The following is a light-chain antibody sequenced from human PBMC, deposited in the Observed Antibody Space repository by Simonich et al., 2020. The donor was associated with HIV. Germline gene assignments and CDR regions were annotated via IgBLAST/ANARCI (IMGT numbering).Light chain of an antibody. CDR1: SSDLGAYNY. CDR3: SSYTTNSTYVV. CDR2: DVN. V-gene: IGLV2-14*03. J-gene: IGLJ2*01. Sequence: QSALTQPASVSGSPGQSITISCTGTSSDLGAYNYVSWYQQYPGKAPKLMLFDVNKRPSGVSNRFSVSKSGTTASLTISGLQSEDEADYFCSSYTTNSTYVVFGGGTKLTVL.